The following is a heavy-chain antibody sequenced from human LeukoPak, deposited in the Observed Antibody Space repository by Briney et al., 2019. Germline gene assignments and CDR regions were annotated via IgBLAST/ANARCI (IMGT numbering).Heavy chain of an antibody. V-gene: IGHV3-48*02. CDR3: ARVANSNYYFDC. CDR1: GFTFSSYN. D-gene: IGHD1-7*01. Sequence: GGSLRLSCTASGFTFSSYNMNWVRQTPGKGLEWLSYISGSSGTIYYADSAKGRFTISRDNAKNSLDLQMNSLRDEDTALYYCARVANSNYYFDCWGQGTLVTVSS. J-gene: IGHJ4*02. CDR2: ISGSSGTI.